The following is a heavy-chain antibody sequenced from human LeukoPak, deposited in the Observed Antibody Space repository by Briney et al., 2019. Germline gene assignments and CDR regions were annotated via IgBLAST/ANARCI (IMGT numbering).Heavy chain of an antibody. CDR3: ARGEAAPTTTFDI. CDR1: GFTFSSYA. V-gene: IGHV3-30-3*01. Sequence: PGGSLRLSCAASGFTFSSYAMHWVRQAPGKGLEWVAVISYDGSNKYYADSVKGRFTISRDNFKNTLYLQMNSLRAEDTAVYYCARGEAAPTTTFDIWGQGTMVTVSS. D-gene: IGHD1-7*01. J-gene: IGHJ3*02. CDR2: ISYDGSNK.